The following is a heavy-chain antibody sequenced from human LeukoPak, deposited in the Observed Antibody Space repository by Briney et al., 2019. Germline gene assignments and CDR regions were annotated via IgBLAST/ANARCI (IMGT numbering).Heavy chain of an antibody. CDR3: ARELHYYDSSGYPDY. CDR2: INHSGST. J-gene: IGHJ4*02. CDR1: GGSFSGYY. D-gene: IGHD3-22*01. V-gene: IGHV4-34*09. Sequence: TLSLTCAVYGGSFSGYYWSWIRQPPGKGLEWIGEINHSGSTNYNPSLKSRVTISVDTSKNQFSLKLSSVTAADTAVYYCARELHYYDSSGYPDYWGQGTLVTVSS.